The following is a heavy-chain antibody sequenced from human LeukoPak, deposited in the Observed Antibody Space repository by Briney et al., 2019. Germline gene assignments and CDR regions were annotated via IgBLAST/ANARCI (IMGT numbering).Heavy chain of an antibody. CDR3: ARDNSITGTTENYYYYGMDV. D-gene: IGHD1-7*01. V-gene: IGHV3-30-3*01. CDR1: GFTFSSYA. J-gene: IGHJ6*02. CDR2: ISYDGSNT. Sequence: GGSLRLSCAASGFTFSSYAMHWVRQAPGEGLEWVAVISYDGSNTYYADSVKGRFTISRDNSKSTLFLQMNTLSAEDTAVYYCARDNSITGTTENYYYYGMDVWGQGTTVTVSS.